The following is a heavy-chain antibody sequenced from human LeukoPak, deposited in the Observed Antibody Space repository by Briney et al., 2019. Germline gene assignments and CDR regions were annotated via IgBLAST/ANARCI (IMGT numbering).Heavy chain of an antibody. V-gene: IGHV1-2*04. CDR3: ARGAGHYGDQGYWFDP. CDR1: GYTFTGYY. D-gene: IGHD4-17*01. CDR2: INPNSGGT. Sequence: PTASVKVSCKASGYTFTGYYMHWVRQAPGQGLEWMGWINPNSGGTNYAQKFQGWVTMTRDTSISTAYMELSRLRSDDTAVYYCARGAGHYGDQGYWFDPWGQGTLVTVSS. J-gene: IGHJ5*02.